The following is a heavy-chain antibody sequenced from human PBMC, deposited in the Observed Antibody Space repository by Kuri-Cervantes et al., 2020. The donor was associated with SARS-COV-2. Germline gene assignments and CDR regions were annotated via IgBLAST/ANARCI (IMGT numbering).Heavy chain of an antibody. V-gene: IGHV1-46*01. J-gene: IGHJ4*02. CDR1: GYTFTSYD. Sequence: ASVKVSCKASGYTFTSYDINWVRQATGQGLEWMGIINPSGGSTSYAQKFQGRVTMTRDKSTSTVYMELSSLRSEDTAMYYCGRASHGDRWSFDYWGQGSLVTFSS. CDR2: INPSGGST. D-gene: IGHD3-10*01. CDR3: GRASHGDRWSFDY.